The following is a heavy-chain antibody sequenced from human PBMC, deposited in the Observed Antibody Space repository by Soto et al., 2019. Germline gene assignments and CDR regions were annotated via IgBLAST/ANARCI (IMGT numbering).Heavy chain of an antibody. J-gene: IGHJ6*02. CDR2: INAGDGDT. D-gene: IGHD3-10*01. CDR3: AKVTMVRGVIYYYYGMDV. CDR1: GYSFTSYA. V-gene: IGHV1-3*01. Sequence: GASVKVSCKASGYSFTSYAMHWALPAPGQRLEWMGWINAGDGDTENSQKFQGRVTITRDTSASTAYMELSSLRSEDTAVYYCAKVTMVRGVIYYYYGMDVWGQGTTVPVSS.